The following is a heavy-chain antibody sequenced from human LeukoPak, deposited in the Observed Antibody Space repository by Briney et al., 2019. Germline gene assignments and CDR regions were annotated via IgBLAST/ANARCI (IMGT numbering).Heavy chain of an antibody. V-gene: IGHV4-30-2*01. CDR3: ARGWGYCSSTSCRTKWNWFDP. CDR1: GGSISSGGYS. CDR2: IYHSGST. Sequence: SQTLSLTCAVSGGSISSGGYSWSWIRQPPGKGLEWIGYIYHSGSTYYNPSFKSRVTISVDRSKNQFSLKLSSVTAADTAVYYCARGWGYCSSTSCRTKWNWFDPWGQGTLVTVSS. D-gene: IGHD2-2*01. J-gene: IGHJ5*02.